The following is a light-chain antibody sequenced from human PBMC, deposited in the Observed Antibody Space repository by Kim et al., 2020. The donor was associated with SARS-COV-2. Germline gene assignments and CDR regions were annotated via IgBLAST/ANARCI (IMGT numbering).Light chain of an antibody. CDR1: SSNIGSKP. V-gene: IGLV1-44*01. CDR3: TTWDDSLRGPV. CDR2: NNN. J-gene: IGLJ3*02. Sequence: QSVLTQAPSASGTPGQRVTISCSGSSSNIGSKPVTWYQHLPGTAPKLLIFNNNDRPSGVPDRFSGSKSGTSASLAISGLQSEDEADYYCTTWDDSLRGPVFGGGTQLTVL.